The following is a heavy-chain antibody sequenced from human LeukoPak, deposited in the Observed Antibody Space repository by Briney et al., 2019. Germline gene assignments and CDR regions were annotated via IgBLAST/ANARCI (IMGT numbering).Heavy chain of an antibody. CDR1: GFTFSSYA. J-gene: IGHJ4*02. CDR2: ISSDGSST. Sequence: GGSLRLSCAASGFTFSSYAMSWVRQAPGKGLEWVSRISSDGSSTSYADSVEGRFTISRDNAKNTLYLQMNNLRAEDTAVYYCARAREYSYGPHYFDYWGQGTLVTVSS. CDR3: ARAREYSYGPHYFDY. D-gene: IGHD5-18*01. V-gene: IGHV3-74*01.